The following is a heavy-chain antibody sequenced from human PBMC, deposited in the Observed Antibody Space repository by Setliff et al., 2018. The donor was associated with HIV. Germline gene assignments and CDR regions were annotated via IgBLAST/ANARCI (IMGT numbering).Heavy chain of an antibody. CDR3: ARGRQGLYYYSSGFSRGRYYDL. J-gene: IGHJ4*02. V-gene: IGHV4-34*01. CDR1: GGSLSGYY. CDR2: INESGTS. D-gene: IGHD3-22*01. Sequence: PSETLSLTCAVYGGSLSGYYWSWIRQPPGKGLEWIGEINESGTSNSNPSLESRVTMSVDASKTHFSLKLSSVTAADTALYFCARGRQGLYYYSSGFSRGRYYDLWGQGTLVTGLL.